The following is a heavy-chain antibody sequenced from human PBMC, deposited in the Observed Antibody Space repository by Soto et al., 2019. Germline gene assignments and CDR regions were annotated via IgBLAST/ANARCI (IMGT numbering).Heavy chain of an antibody. D-gene: IGHD6-19*01. J-gene: IGHJ4*02. CDR2: ISGSGDST. CDR3: ARRTSGWYLDY. V-gene: IGHV3-23*01. Sequence: EVQLLESGGGLVQPGGSLRLSCAASGFTFSSYAMSWVRQAPGKGLEWVSVISGSGDSTYYADSVKGRFTIFRDNSKNTLYLQMNSLRAEDTAVYYCARRTSGWYLDYWGQGTLVTVSS. CDR1: GFTFSSYA.